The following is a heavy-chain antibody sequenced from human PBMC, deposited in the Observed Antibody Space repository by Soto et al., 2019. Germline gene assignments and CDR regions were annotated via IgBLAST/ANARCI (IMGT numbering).Heavy chain of an antibody. CDR3: ARGLGVGYYYSGMDV. CDR2: ISHSGTT. V-gene: IGHV4-34*01. Sequence: TSETLSLTCALYGGSFSDYYWSWIRQPPGKGLEWIGEISHSGTTNYNPSLKSRVTISVDTSKNQLSLNLSSVTAADTAVYYCARGLGVGYYYSGMDVWGQGTTVTVSS. CDR1: GGSFSDYY. J-gene: IGHJ6*02. D-gene: IGHD3-10*01.